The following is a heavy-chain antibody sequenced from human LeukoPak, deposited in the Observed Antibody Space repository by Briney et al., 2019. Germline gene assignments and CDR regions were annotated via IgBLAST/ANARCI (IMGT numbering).Heavy chain of an antibody. CDR2: INPSGGST. CDR3: ARDGGYCSTTSCYAFY. Sequence: ASVTVSCEASGYTFTSYYMHWVRQAPGQGLEWMGIINPSGGSTSYAQKFQGRVTMTRDTSTSTLYMELSSLTSEDTAVYYCARDGGYCSTTSCYAFYWGQGTPVTVSS. J-gene: IGHJ4*02. V-gene: IGHV1-46*01. D-gene: IGHD2-2*01. CDR1: GYTFTSYY.